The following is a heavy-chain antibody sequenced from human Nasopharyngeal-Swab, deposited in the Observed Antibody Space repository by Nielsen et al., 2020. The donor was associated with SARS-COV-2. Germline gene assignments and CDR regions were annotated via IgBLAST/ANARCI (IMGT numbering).Heavy chain of an antibody. J-gene: IGHJ4*02. Sequence: SGPTLVKPTQTLTLTCTFSGFSLNTSGMCLTWIRQPPGKALEWLALIDCDEDKYYSTSLKTRLTISKDTSKNQVVLTMTNMDQADTATYYCARNPPRGSGFDFWGQGILVTVSS. CDR1: GFSLNTSGMC. D-gene: IGHD6-19*01. CDR2: IDCDEDK. CDR3: ARNPPRGSGFDF. V-gene: IGHV2-70*01.